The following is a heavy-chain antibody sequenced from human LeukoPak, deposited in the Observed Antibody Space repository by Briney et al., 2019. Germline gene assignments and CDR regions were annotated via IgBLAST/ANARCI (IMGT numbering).Heavy chain of an antibody. V-gene: IGHV4-59*12. CDR3: NGYCSSTSCYGGGY. CDR1: GGSISSYY. D-gene: IGHD2-2*03. Sequence: PSETLSLTCTVSGGSISSYYWSWIRQPPGKGLEWIGYIYYSGSTNYNPSLKSRVTISVDTSKNQFSLKLSSVTAADTAVYYCNGYCSSTSCYGGGYWGQGTLVTVSS. J-gene: IGHJ4*02. CDR2: IYYSGST.